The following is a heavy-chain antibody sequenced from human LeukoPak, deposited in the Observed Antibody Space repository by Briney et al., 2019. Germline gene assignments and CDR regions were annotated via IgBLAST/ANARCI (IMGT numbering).Heavy chain of an antibody. Sequence: SEALSLTCAVYGGSFSGYYSSWIRQPPGKGLEWIGEINHSGSTNYNPSLKSRVTISVDTSKNQFSLKLSSVTAADTAVYYCAGRSTFPLYCSSTSCYHFDYWGQGTLVTVSS. CDR2: INHSGST. CDR1: GGSFSGYY. V-gene: IGHV4-34*01. D-gene: IGHD2-2*01. CDR3: AGRSTFPLYCSSTSCYHFDY. J-gene: IGHJ4*02.